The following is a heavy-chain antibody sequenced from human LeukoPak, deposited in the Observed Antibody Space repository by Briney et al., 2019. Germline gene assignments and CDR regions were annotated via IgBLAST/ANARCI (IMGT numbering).Heavy chain of an antibody. CDR1: GFTFSSYW. V-gene: IGHV3-7*04. CDR2: IREDGSEK. J-gene: IGHJ4*02. D-gene: IGHD3-16*01. Sequence: PGGSLRLSCAASGFTFSSYWMSWVRQAPGKGLEWVATIREDGSEKYYMDSVKGRFTISRDNAKNSLYLQMNSLRAEDTAVYYCPRGGLKGVDYWGQGTLVTVSS. CDR3: PRGGLKGVDY.